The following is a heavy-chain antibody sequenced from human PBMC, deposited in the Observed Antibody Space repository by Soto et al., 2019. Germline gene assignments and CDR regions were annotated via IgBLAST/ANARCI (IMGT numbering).Heavy chain of an antibody. D-gene: IGHD3-10*01. Sequence: QVQLEQSGAEVKQPGSSVKVSCKASGGTLSDHGVAWLRQAPGQGLEWMGGTIPVFNTAKYAQKFQGRVTVTADKFTNIAYMELSTLRSEDTAFYFCARGVYGSGHYYNGPSAVAIWSEGTTAIVSS. J-gene: IGHJ3*02. CDR1: GGTLSDHG. CDR3: ARGVYGSGHYYNGPSAVAI. CDR2: TIPVFNTA. V-gene: IGHV1-69*06.